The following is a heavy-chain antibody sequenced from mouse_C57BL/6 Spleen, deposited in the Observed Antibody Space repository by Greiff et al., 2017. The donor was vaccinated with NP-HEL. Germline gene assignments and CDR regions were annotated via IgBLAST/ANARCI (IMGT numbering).Heavy chain of an antibody. CDR1: GYAFSSSW. CDR2: IYPGDGDT. Sequence: QVHVKQSGPELVKPGASVKISCKASGYAFSSSWMNWVKQRPGKGLEWIGRIYPGDGDTNYNGKFKGKATLTADKSSSTAYMQLSSLTSEDSAVYFCATYDEDWFAYWGQGTLVTVSA. V-gene: IGHV1-82*01. CDR3: ATYDEDWFAY. D-gene: IGHD2-12*01. J-gene: IGHJ3*01.